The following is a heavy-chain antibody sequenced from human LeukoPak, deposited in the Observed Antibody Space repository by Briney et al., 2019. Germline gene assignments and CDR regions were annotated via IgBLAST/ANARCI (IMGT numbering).Heavy chain of an antibody. CDR1: GFTFSSYA. D-gene: IGHD3/OR15-3a*01. V-gene: IGHV3-23*01. CDR2: ISGSGDTT. Sequence: HPGGSLRLSCAASGFTFSSYAMSWVRQAPGKGLEWVSVISGSGDTTYYAHSVKGRFTISRDNSKNTLYLQMTSLRPEDTAVYYCVKGFWTDRYYYYYMDVWGKGTTVTVSS. CDR3: VKGFWTDRYYYYYMDV. J-gene: IGHJ6*03.